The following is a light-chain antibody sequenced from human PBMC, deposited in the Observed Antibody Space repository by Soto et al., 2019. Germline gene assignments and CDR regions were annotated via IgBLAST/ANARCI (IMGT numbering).Light chain of an antibody. J-gene: IGKJ1*01. V-gene: IGKV1-27*01. CDR3: QKYNKEPPAT. CDR1: QDISHF. CDR2: GAS. Sequence: DFRLTHAPSSLTASVGERGSWTGRASQDISHFLAWYQQRPGEVPRLLIYGASTLQSGFSSRFSGSGFGTDFTLTISSLQPEDVATYYCQKYNKEPPATFGPGTKVDIK.